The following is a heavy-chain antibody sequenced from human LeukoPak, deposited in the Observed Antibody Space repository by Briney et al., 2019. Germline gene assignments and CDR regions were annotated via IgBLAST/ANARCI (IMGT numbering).Heavy chain of an antibody. Sequence: GGSLRLSCAASGFIFGDNAMGWVRQAPGKGLEWVSDINRNGASTGYADSVKGRFTISRDNAKNSLYLQMNSLRAEDTAVYYCTTLCPYYYDSSVIDAFDIWGQGTMVTVSS. CDR2: INRNGAST. V-gene: IGHV3-20*04. CDR3: TTLCPYYYDSSVIDAFDI. D-gene: IGHD3-22*01. J-gene: IGHJ3*02. CDR1: GFIFGDNA.